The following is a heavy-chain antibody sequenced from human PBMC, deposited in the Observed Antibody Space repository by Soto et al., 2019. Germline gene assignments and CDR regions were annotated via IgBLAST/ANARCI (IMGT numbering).Heavy chain of an antibody. J-gene: IGHJ4*02. D-gene: IGHD2-21*02. CDR2: ITWNSATI. Sequence: EVQLVESGGGSVQPGGSLRLACAASGFTFDDHAMHWVRQAPGKGLEWVSLITWNSATIGYADSVKGRFTISRADAKNSLYLQMTSLKVEDTALYFCARDRRAGGGDNYAIDYWGQGVLVTVSS. CDR1: GFTFDDHA. V-gene: IGHV3-9*01. CDR3: ARDRRAGGGDNYAIDY.